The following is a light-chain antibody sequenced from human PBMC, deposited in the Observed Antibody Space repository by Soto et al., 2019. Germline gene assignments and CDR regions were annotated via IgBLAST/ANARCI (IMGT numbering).Light chain of an antibody. CDR1: TGTVTTYHF. Sequence: QACLAHDPSLTFSPGGTVTLTCVSSTGTVTTYHFPYLFQQKPGQAPTALIFDTRNRHSWTPARFSGSLLGGKAALTLSGAETEDEADYYCLIYYATIRVFGGGPKVTVL. CDR3: LIYYATIRV. J-gene: IGLJ1*01. CDR2: DTR. V-gene: IGLV7-46*01.